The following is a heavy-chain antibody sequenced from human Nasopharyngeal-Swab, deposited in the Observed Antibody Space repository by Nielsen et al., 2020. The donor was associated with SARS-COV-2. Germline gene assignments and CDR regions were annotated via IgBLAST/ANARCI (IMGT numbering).Heavy chain of an antibody. CDR3: ARVSGGDCYSFCYYYYMDV. D-gene: IGHD2-21*02. J-gene: IGHJ6*03. CDR1: GFTVSSNY. Sequence: GESLKISCAASGFTVSSNYMSWVRQAPGKGLEWVSVIYSGGSTYYADSVKGRFTISRDNSKNTLYLQMNSLRAEDTAVYYCARVSGGDCYSFCYYYYMDVWGKGTTVTVSS. CDR2: IYSGGST. V-gene: IGHV3-53*01.